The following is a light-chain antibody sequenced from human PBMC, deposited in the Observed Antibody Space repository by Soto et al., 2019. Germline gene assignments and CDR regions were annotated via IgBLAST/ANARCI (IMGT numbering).Light chain of an antibody. Sequence: ETVLTQSPGTLSLSPGERATLSCRASESVSSNYVAWYQQKKPGQAPRLLIYGASRRATGIPDRFSGSGTGTDFTLTISRLEPEDFAVYYCQQLAGSPPLTFGGGTKVDIK. J-gene: IGKJ4*01. CDR1: ESVSSNY. CDR2: GAS. CDR3: QQLAGSPPLT. V-gene: IGKV3-20*01.